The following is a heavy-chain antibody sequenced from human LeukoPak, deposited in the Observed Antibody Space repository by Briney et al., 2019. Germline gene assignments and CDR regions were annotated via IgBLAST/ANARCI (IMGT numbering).Heavy chain of an antibody. Sequence: GGSLRLSCVASGFTFTSYAMGWVRQPPGKGLEWVSVIRGSGTVTYFADSVKGRFTVSRDNSKNTLYLQMSSLRAEDTAIYYCAKSLDYDGGVLWALPQYWGQGTLVTVSS. CDR1: GFTFTSYA. V-gene: IGHV3-23*01. CDR3: AKSLDYDGGVLWALPQY. D-gene: IGHD3-22*01. J-gene: IGHJ4*02. CDR2: IRGSGTVT.